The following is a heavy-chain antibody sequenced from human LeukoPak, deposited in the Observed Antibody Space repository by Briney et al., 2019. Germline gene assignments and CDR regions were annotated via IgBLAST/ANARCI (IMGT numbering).Heavy chain of an antibody. Sequence: PSETLSLTCAVYGESFSGYYWRWIRQPPGKGLEWIGEINHSESTNYNPSLKSRVTISVDTSKNQFSLKLSSVTAADTAVYYCARGSMAARPSNYFDYWGQGTLVTVSS. CDR2: INHSEST. D-gene: IGHD6-6*01. CDR3: ARGSMAARPSNYFDY. V-gene: IGHV4-34*01. CDR1: GESFSGYY. J-gene: IGHJ4*02.